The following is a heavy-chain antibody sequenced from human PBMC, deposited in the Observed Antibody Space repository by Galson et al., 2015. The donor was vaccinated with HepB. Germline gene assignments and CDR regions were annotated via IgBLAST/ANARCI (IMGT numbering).Heavy chain of an antibody. D-gene: IGHD3-22*01. CDR3: ARIRCYYDSSGYYFDY. V-gene: IGHV2-70*01. Sequence: PALVKPTQTLTLTCTFSGFSLSTSGMCVSWIRQPPGKALEWLALIDWDDDKYYSTSLKTRLTISKDTSKNQVVLTMTNMDPVDTATYYCARIRCYYDSSGYYFDYWGQGTLVTVSS. CDR1: GFSLSTSGMC. CDR2: IDWDDDK. J-gene: IGHJ4*02.